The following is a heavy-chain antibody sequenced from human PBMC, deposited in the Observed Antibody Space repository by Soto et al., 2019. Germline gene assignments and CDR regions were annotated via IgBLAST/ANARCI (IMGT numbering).Heavy chain of an antibody. CDR1: GYTFTSYG. D-gene: IGHD2-2*02. V-gene: IGHV1-18*01. J-gene: IGHJ6*02. CDR3: ARQGVLVPAAIRSYYYYYGMDV. Sequence: ASVKVSCKASGYTFTSYGISWVRQAPGQGLEWMGWISAYNGNTNYAQKLQGRVTMTTDTPTSTAYMELRSLRSDDTAVYYCARQGVLVPAAIRSYYYYYGMDVWGQGTTVTVSS. CDR2: ISAYNGNT.